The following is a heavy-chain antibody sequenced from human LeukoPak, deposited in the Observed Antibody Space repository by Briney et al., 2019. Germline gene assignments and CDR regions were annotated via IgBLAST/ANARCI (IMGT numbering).Heavy chain of an antibody. CDR1: GGTFNNSA. D-gene: IGHD2-2*02. CDR2: IMPLFGTA. Sequence: AASVKVSCKTSGGTFNNSAISWVRQAPGQGLEWLGGIMPLFGTAGYAQKFQGRVTITKDESTRTVYLELTSLTSDDTAVYYCARAVVPAATPDAFDIWGQGTMVTVSS. J-gene: IGHJ3*02. V-gene: IGHV1-69*05. CDR3: ARAVVPAATPDAFDI.